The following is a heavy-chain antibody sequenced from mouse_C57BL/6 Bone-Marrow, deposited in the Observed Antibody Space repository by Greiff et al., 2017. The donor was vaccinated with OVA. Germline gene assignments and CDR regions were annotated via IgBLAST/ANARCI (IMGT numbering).Heavy chain of an antibody. Sequence: VKLEESGPGLVALLQSLSITCTVSGFSLTSYGVSWFRQPPGKGLEWLGVIWGDGSTHYHSALISRLSISKDNSKSQVFLKLNRLQTVDTATYYRAKFRGECTYRGQGTQVTVSA. V-gene: IGHV2-3*01. CDR2: IWGDGST. D-gene: IGHD3-2*02. CDR3: AKFRGECTY. CDR1: GFSLTSYG. J-gene: IGHJ3*01.